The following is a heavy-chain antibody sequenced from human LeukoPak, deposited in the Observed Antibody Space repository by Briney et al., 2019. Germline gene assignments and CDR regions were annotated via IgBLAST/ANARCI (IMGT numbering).Heavy chain of an antibody. CDR2: ISWNSGSI. CDR1: GFTFDDYA. Sequence: GGSLRLSCAASGFTFDDYAMHWVRQAPGKGLEWVSGISWNSGSIGYADSVKGRFTISRDNAKNSLYLQLNSLRAEDTAVYYCARVVRGAAAGNNWFDPWGQGTLVTVSS. D-gene: IGHD6-13*01. CDR3: ARVVRGAAAGNNWFDP. V-gene: IGHV3-9*01. J-gene: IGHJ5*02.